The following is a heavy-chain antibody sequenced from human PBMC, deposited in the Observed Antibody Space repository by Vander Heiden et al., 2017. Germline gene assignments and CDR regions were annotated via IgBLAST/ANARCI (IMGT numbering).Heavy chain of an antibody. CDR1: VSTFDDYG. V-gene: IGHV3-20*04. CDR2: INWNGGST. Sequence: VQLVQSGGGVVRPGGSLRLPCAASVSTFDDYGISWVRGAPGKGRVWVSGINWNGGSTGDADSMKGRFTISRDNAKNSLYLQMNSLRAEDTALYYCARGYCSSTSCYYYYGMDVWGQGTTVTVSS. CDR3: ARGYCSSTSCYYYYGMDV. D-gene: IGHD2-2*01. J-gene: IGHJ6*02.